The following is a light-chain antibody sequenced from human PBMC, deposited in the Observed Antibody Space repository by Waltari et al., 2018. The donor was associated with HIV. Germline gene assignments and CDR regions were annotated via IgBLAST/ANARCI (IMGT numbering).Light chain of an antibody. CDR3: SSYRTYGTLV. V-gene: IGLV2-14*01. CDR1: TKDVGNYDY. J-gene: IGLJ3*02. Sequence: QSALTQPASVSGSPGQSITISCTGTTKDVGNYDYVSWYQHRPCTAPKLLSYDVSNRPSWVSGRFSGSKSGNTASLSISGLQAEDEADYFCSSYRTYGTLVFGGGTQLTVL. CDR2: DVS.